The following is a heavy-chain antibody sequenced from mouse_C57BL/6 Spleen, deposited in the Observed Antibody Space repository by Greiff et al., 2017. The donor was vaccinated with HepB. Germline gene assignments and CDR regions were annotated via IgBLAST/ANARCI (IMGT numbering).Heavy chain of an antibody. CDR3: ARLGTTANPDFDY. CDR2: ISSGSSTI. Sequence: EVKLVESGGGLVKPGGSLKLSCAASGFTFSDYGMHWVRQAPEKGLEWVAYISSGSSTIYYADTVKGRFTISRDNAKNTLFLQMTSLRSEDTAMYYCARLGTTANPDFDYWGQGTTLTVSS. D-gene: IGHD1-2*01. CDR1: GFTFSDYG. J-gene: IGHJ2*01. V-gene: IGHV5-17*01.